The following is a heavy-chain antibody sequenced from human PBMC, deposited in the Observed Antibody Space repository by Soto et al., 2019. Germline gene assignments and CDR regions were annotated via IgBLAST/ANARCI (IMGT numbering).Heavy chain of an antibody. D-gene: IGHD3-22*01. CDR2: IIPIFGTA. V-gene: IGHV1-69*12. CDR1: GGTFSSYA. CDR3: ASHYDSSGYDYRGLYY. J-gene: IGHJ4*02. Sequence: QVQLVQSGAEVQKPGSSVKVSCKASGGTFSSYAISWVRQAPGQGLEWMGGIIPIFGTADYAQKFQGRVTITADESTSTGNMELSSLRSEDTAVYYCASHYDSSGYDYRGLYYWGQGTLVTVSS.